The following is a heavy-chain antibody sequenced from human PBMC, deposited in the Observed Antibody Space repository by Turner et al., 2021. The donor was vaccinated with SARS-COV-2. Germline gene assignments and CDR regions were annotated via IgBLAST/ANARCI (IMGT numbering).Heavy chain of an antibody. J-gene: IGHJ6*02. D-gene: IGHD6-19*01. V-gene: IGHV1-24*01. CDR1: GYTLTELS. CDR3: ATGVAVAGTPSRYYYYHGMGV. Sequence: QVQLVQSGAEVKKPGASVKVSCKVSGYTLTELSMHWVRQAPGKGLEWMGGFDPEDGETIYAQKFQGRVTMTEDTSTDTAYMGLSSLRSEDTAVYYCATGVAVAGTPSRYYYYHGMGVWGQGSTVTVSS. CDR2: FDPEDGET.